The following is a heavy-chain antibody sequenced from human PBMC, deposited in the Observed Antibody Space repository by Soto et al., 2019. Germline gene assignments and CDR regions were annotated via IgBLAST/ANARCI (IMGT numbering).Heavy chain of an antibody. V-gene: IGHV3-23*01. CDR3: AKDIIGGHIVVVVAAKAS. CDR1: GFTFSSYA. Sequence: GGSLRLSCAASGFTFSSYAMSWVRQAPGKGLEWVSAISGSGGSTYYADSVKGRFTISRDNSKNTLYLQMNSLRAEDTAVYYCAKDIIGGHIVVVVAAKASWGQGTLVTVSS. D-gene: IGHD2-15*01. CDR2: ISGSGGST. J-gene: IGHJ5*02.